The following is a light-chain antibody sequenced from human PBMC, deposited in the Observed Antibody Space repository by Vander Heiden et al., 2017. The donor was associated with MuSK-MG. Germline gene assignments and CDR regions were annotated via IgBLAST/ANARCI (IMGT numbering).Light chain of an antibody. CDR2: AAS. CDR3: RQSYRTPPIT. J-gene: IGKJ4*01. Sequence: DIQMTQSPSSLSASVGDRVTITCRASQSIDTYVDWYQQRPGKAPKLLTYAASTLQSGVPSRFSGSGSGTDFTLTISSRQPEDFATYYCRQSYRTPPITFGGGTKVEI. CDR1: QSIDTY. V-gene: IGKV1-39*01.